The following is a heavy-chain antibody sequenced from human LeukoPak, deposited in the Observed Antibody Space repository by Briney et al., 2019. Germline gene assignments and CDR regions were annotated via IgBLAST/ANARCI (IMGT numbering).Heavy chain of an antibody. D-gene: IGHD6-19*01. J-gene: IGHJ6*03. CDR3: ARGTSPGIAVGDYMDV. CDR1: GDSVSSNSAA. V-gene: IGHV6-1*01. CDR2: TYYRSKWYN. Sequence: SQTLSLTCAISGDSVSSNSAAWNWIRQSPSRGLEWLGRTYYRSKWYNDYAVSVKSRITINPDTSKNQFSLQLNSVTPEDTAVYYCARGTSPGIAVGDYMDVWGKGTTVTVSS.